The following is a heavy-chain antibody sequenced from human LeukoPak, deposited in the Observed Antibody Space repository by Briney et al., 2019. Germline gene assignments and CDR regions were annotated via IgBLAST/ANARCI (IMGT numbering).Heavy chain of an antibody. J-gene: IGHJ4*02. CDR1: GFTFSSYG. D-gene: IGHD3-10*01. Sequence: GGSLRLFCAASGFTFSSYGMHWVRQAPGKGLEWVAFIRYDGSNKYYADSVKGRFTISRDNSKNTLYLQMNSLRAEDTAVYYCAKGGPSLLWFGEFLFDYWGQGTLVTVSS. CDR3: AKGGPSLLWFGEFLFDY. V-gene: IGHV3-30*02. CDR2: IRYDGSNK.